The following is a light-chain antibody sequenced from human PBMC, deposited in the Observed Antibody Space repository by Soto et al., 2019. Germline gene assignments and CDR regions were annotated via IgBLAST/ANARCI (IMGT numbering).Light chain of an antibody. CDR1: QSASNN. Sequence: EIVMTQSPATLSVSPGERATLSCRASQSASNNLAWYQQKPGQAPRLLIYVASTRSTGIPARFSGSGSGTEFTLTISSLQSEDFAVYYCQQYNKWPLTFGRGTKVEI. CDR3: QQYNKWPLT. V-gene: IGKV3-15*01. J-gene: IGKJ1*01. CDR2: VAS.